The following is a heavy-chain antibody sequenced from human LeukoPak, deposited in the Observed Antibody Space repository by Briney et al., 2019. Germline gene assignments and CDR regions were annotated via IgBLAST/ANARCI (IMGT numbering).Heavy chain of an antibody. J-gene: IGHJ5*02. CDR1: GGSISSSSYY. V-gene: IGHV4-39*07. CDR2: IYYSGST. Sequence: SETLSLTCTVSGGSISSSSYYWGWIRQPPGKGLEWIGSIYYSGSTYYNPSLKSRVTISVDTSKNQFSLKLSSVTAADTAVYYCARDRGSRTNWFDPWGQGTLVTVSS. CDR3: ARDRGSRTNWFDP. D-gene: IGHD6-13*01.